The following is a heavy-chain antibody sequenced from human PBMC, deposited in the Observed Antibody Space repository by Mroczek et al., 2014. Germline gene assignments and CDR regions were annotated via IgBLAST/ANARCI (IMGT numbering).Heavy chain of an antibody. V-gene: IGHV4-4*07. D-gene: IGHD3-3*01. CDR2: IYTSGST. CDR3: ARDGGGGFLEYPNKGYNWFDP. CDR1: GGSISSYY. Sequence: QVQLQQWGPGLVKPSETLSLTCTVSGGSISSYYWSWIRQPAGKGLEWIGRIYTSGSTNYNPSLKSRVTMSVDTSKNQFSLKLSSVTAADTAVYYCARDGGGGFLEYPNKGYNWFDPWGQGTLVTVSS. J-gene: IGHJ5*02.